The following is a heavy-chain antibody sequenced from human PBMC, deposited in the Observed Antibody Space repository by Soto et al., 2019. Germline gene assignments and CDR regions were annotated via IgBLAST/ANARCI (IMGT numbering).Heavy chain of an antibody. V-gene: IGHV3-33*01. CDR2: IWYDGSNK. Sequence: PGGSLRLSCAASGFTFSSYGMHWVRQAPGKGLEWVAVIWYDGSNKYYADSVKGRFTISRDNSKNTLYLQMNSLRAEDTAVYYCAREGTTTVTTFDYWGQGTLVTVSS. D-gene: IGHD4-17*01. CDR1: GFTFSSYG. CDR3: AREGTTTVTTFDY. J-gene: IGHJ4*02.